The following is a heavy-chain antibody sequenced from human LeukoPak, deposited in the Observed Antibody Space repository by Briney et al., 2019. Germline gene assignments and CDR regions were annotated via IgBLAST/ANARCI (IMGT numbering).Heavy chain of an antibody. Sequence: ASVKVSCEASGYTFTGYYMHWVRQAPGQGLEWMGWINPNSGGTNYAQKFQGRVTMTRDTSISTAYMELSRLRSDDTAVYYCARDREETYYYDSSGYYDYWGQGTLVTVSS. J-gene: IGHJ4*02. D-gene: IGHD3-22*01. V-gene: IGHV1-2*02. CDR3: ARDREETYYYDSSGYYDY. CDR1: GYTFTGYY. CDR2: INPNSGGT.